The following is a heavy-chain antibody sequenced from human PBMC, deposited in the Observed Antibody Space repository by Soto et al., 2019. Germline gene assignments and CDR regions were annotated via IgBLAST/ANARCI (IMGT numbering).Heavy chain of an antibody. Sequence: PSETLSLTXTVSGGSISSGDYYWSWIRQPPGKGLEWIGYIYYSGSTYYNPSLKSRVTISVDTSKNQFSLKLSSVTAADTAVYYCARGVQNWGSGFDYWGQGTLVTVSS. CDR1: GGSISSGDYY. CDR2: IYYSGST. J-gene: IGHJ4*02. V-gene: IGHV4-30-4*01. CDR3: ARGVQNWGSGFDY. D-gene: IGHD7-27*01.